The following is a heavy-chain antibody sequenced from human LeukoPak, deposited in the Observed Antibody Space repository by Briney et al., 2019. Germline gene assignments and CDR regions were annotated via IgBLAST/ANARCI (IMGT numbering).Heavy chain of an antibody. CDR2: ISPNSGGT. D-gene: IGHD5-12*01. V-gene: IGHV1-2*02. J-gene: IGHJ4*02. CDR3: ARIHGGYDFER. Sequence: ASVKVSCKASGYTFTGYYMHWLRQAPGQGREWMGWISPNSGGTNYAQKFQGRVTMTRDTSISTAYMELSRLRSDDTAVYYCARIHGGYDFERWGQGTLVTVSS. CDR1: GYTFTGYY.